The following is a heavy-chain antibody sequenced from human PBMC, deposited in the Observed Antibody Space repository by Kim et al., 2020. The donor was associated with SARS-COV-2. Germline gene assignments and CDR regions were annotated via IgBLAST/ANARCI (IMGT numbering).Heavy chain of an antibody. Sequence: GGSLRLSCAASGFTFSSYAMSWVRQAPGKGLEWVSAISGSGGSTYYADSVKGRFTISRDNSKNTLYLQMNSLRAEDTAVYYCAKTVRRYSGSQNFDYWGQGTLVTVSS. CDR3: AKTVRRYSGSQNFDY. J-gene: IGHJ4*02. D-gene: IGHD1-26*01. V-gene: IGHV3-23*01. CDR1: GFTFSSYA. CDR2: ISGSGGST.